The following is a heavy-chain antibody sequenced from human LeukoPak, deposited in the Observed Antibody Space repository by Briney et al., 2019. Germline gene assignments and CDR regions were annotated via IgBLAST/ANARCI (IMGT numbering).Heavy chain of an antibody. J-gene: IGHJ4*02. CDR1: GFTFSSYE. CDR3: ARTEKCFGSGSYGC. V-gene: IGHV3-48*03. Sequence: GGSLRLSCAASGFTFSSYEMNWVRQAPGKGLEWVSYISSSGSTIYYADSVKGRFTISRDNAKNSLYLQMNSLRAEDTAMYYCARTEKCFGSGSYGCWGQGTLVTVSS. D-gene: IGHD3-10*01. CDR2: ISSSGSTI.